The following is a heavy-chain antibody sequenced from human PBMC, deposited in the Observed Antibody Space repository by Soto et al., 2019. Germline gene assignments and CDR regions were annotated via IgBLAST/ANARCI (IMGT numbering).Heavy chain of an antibody. CDR2: ISYDGSNK. V-gene: IGHV3-30-3*01. Sequence: GGSLRLSCAASGFTFSSYAMHWVRQAPGKGLEWVAVISYDGSNKYYADSVKGRFTISRDNSKNTLYLQMNSLRAEDTAVYYCARSGLTLTILGQFDPWGQGTLVTVSS. D-gene: IGHD2-8*02. CDR3: ARSGLTLTILGQFDP. J-gene: IGHJ5*02. CDR1: GFTFSSYA.